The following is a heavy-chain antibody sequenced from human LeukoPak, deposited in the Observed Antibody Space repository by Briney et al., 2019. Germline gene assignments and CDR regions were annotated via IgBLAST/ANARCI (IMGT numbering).Heavy chain of an antibody. CDR2: IYHTGTT. D-gene: IGHD1-1*01. CDR3: ARHHVLGTGPFDY. V-gene: IGHV4-38-2*02. Sequence: SETLSLTCTVSGFSIGDNYYWGWIRQPPGKGLEWIGNIYHTGTTYYNPSLKSRVTISIDTSKNQFSLRLSSVTAADTAVYYCARHHVLGTGPFDYWGQGTLVTVSS. CDR1: GFSIGDNYY. J-gene: IGHJ4*02.